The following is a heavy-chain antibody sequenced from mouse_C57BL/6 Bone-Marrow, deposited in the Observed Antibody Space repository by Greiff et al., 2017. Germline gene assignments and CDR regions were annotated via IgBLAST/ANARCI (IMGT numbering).Heavy chain of an antibody. V-gene: IGHV1-59*01. CDR3: AGGGDGYYVRAMDY. CDR1: GYTFTSYW. D-gene: IGHD2-3*01. Sequence: VQLQQPGAELVRPGTSVKLSCKASGYTFTSYWMHWVKQRPGQGLEWIGVIYPSDSYTNYNQKFKGKATLTGDTSSSTAYMQLSSLTSEDSAVYYCAGGGDGYYVRAMDYWGQGTSVTVSS. J-gene: IGHJ4*01. CDR2: IYPSDSYT.